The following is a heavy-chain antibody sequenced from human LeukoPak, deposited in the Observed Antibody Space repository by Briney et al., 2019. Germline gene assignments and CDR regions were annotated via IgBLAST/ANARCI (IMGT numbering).Heavy chain of an antibody. J-gene: IGHJ4*02. CDR3: ARGSTGKHKKYCSGGSCYSGFDY. CDR1: GGSISSSSYY. V-gene: IGHV4-39*01. CDR2: IYYSGST. Sequence: SETLSLTCTVSGGSISSSSYYWGWIRQPPGKGLEWIGSIYYSGSTYYNPSLKSRVTISVDTSKNQFSLKLSSVTAADTAVYYCARGSTGKHKKYCSGGSCYSGFDYWGQGTLVTVSS. D-gene: IGHD2-15*01.